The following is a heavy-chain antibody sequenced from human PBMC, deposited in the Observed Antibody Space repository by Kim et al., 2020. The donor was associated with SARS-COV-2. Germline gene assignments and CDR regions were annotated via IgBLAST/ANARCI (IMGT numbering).Heavy chain of an antibody. CDR2: LSKDGGDI. Sequence: GGSLRLSCTDSAFTFSSHWMYWVRQAPGKGLEWVANLSKDGGDIFYAYSVRGRFTISRDNAKKSLYLQMNSLRAEDTAVYYCVRGTEDVWGQGTTVIVSS. CDR3: VRGTEDV. J-gene: IGHJ6*02. CDR1: AFTFSSHW. V-gene: IGHV3-7*01.